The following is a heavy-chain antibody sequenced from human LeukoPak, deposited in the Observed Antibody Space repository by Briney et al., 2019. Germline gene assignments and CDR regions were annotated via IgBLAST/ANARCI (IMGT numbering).Heavy chain of an antibody. J-gene: IGHJ4*02. CDR2: IWYDGGNK. V-gene: IGHV3-33*01. CDR3: ARYGYSSGWYDY. CDR1: GFTFSSYG. Sequence: GGSLRLSCAASGFTFSSYGMHWVRQAPGKGLEWVAVIWYDGGNKYYADSVKGRFTISRDNSKNTLYLQMNSLRAEDTAVYYCARYGYSSGWYDYWGQGTLVTVSS. D-gene: IGHD6-19*01.